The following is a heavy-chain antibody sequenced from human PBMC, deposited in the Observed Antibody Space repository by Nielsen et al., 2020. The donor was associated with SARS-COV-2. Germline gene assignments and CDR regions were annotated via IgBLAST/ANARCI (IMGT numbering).Heavy chain of an antibody. D-gene: IGHD3-3*01. J-gene: IGHJ4*02. Sequence: GESLKISCAASGFTFDDYGMSWVRQAPGKGLEWVSAISGSGGSTYYADSVKGRFTISRDNSKNTLYLQMNSLRAEDTAVYYCAKDPFYDFWSGYYFDYWGQGTLVTVSS. CDR1: GFTFDDYG. CDR2: ISGSGGST. CDR3: AKDPFYDFWSGYYFDY. V-gene: IGHV3-23*01.